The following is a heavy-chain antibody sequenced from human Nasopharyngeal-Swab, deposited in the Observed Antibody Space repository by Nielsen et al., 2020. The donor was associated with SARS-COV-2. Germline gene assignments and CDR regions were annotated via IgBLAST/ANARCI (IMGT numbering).Heavy chain of an antibody. Sequence: SETLSLTCTVSGGSVSSGSYYWSWIRQPPGKGLEWIGYIYYSGSTNYNPSLKSRVTISVDTSKNQFSLKLSSVTAADTAVYYCAGGMKPGYSDGLSPSDAFDIWGQGTMVTVSS. D-gene: IGHD5-18*01. CDR3: AGGMKPGYSDGLSPSDAFDI. CDR1: GGSVSSGSYY. V-gene: IGHV4-61*01. CDR2: IYYSGST. J-gene: IGHJ3*02.